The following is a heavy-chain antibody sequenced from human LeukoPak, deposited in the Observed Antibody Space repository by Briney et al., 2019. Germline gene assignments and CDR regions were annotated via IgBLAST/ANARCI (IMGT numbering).Heavy chain of an antibody. Sequence: GASVKVSCKASGYTFTSYDINWVRQATGQGLEWMGWISAYNGNTNYAQKLQGRVTMTTDTSTSTAYMELRSLRSDDTAVYYCARDYYDSSGYYPRDYWGQGTLVTVSS. CDR2: ISAYNGNT. CDR3: ARDYYDSSGYYPRDY. D-gene: IGHD3-22*01. J-gene: IGHJ4*02. CDR1: GYTFTSYD. V-gene: IGHV1-18*01.